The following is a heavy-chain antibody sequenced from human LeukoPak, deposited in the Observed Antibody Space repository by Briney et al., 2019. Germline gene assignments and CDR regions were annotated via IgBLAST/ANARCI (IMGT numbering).Heavy chain of an antibody. J-gene: IGHJ4*02. V-gene: IGHV4-59*01. CDR2: IYYSGST. D-gene: IGHD6-19*01. Sequence: KPSETLSLTCTVSGGSIRSYYWSWIRQPPGKGLEWIGYIYYSGSTNYNPSLKSRVTISVDTSKNQFSLNLSSVTAADTAVYYCARALPYSSGWGVDYWGQGTLVTVSS. CDR1: GGSIRSYY. CDR3: ARALPYSSGWGVDY.